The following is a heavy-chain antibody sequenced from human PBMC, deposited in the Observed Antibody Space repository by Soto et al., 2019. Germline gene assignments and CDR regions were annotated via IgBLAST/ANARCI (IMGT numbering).Heavy chain of an antibody. CDR3: ARDGGYSYGLDYYYGMDV. CDR1: GFTFSSYW. J-gene: IGHJ6*02. V-gene: IGHV3-7*05. CDR2: IKQDGSEK. Sequence: GGSLRLSCAASGFTFSSYWMSWVRQAPGKGLEWVANIKQDGSEKYYVDSVKGRFTISRDNAKNSLYLQMNSLRAEDTAVYYCARDGGYSYGLDYYYGMDVWGQGTKVTVSS. D-gene: IGHD5-18*01.